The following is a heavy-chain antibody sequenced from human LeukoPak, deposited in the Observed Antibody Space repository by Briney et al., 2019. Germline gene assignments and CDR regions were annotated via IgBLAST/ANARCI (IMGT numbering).Heavy chain of an antibody. J-gene: IGHJ3*02. D-gene: IGHD2-21*01. V-gene: IGHV1-18*01. CDR2: ISAYNGDA. Sequence: ASVKVSCKASGYTFTRYGISWVRQAPGQGLEWMRWISAYNGDANYAQKLQDRVTMTTDTSTNTAYMELRSLRSDDTAVYYCARVVLKGVDAFDIWGQGTMVTVSS. CDR3: ARVVLKGVDAFDI. CDR1: GYTFTRYG.